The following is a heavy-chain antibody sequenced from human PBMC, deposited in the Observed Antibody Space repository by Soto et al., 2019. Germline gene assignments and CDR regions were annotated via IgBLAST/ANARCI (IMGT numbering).Heavy chain of an antibody. D-gene: IGHD3-9*01. CDR2: FVPVFGSA. CDR1: GAAFNTIT. CDR3: VREDDTTGSYSWFDP. V-gene: IGHV1-69*01. J-gene: IGHJ5*02. Sequence: QVQLVQSGAEVNKPGSSVSVSCKASGAAFNTITINWVRQAPGQGLEWMGGFVPVFGSATYAQKFQGRVAITADASTSTFYMELSRLNSEDTALYYCVREDDTTGSYSWFDPWGQGTLVTVSS.